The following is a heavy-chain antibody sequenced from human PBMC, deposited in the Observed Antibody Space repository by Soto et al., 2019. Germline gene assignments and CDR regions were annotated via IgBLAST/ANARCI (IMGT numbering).Heavy chain of an antibody. D-gene: IGHD6-13*01. CDR3: ASRRGIATTGNWFDP. CDR1: GGSISSSNW. V-gene: IGHV4-4*02. CDR2: IHHSGST. J-gene: IGHJ5*02. Sequence: KPSETLSLTCTVSGGSISSSNWWSWVRQPPGKGLEWIGEIHHSGSTNYNPSFKSRVTISVDKSKNQFSLKLSSVTAADTAVYYCASRRGIATTGNWFDPRGQGTLVTVSS.